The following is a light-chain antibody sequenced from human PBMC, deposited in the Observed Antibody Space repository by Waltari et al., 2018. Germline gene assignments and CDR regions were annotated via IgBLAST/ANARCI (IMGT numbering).Light chain of an antibody. V-gene: IGLV1-51*01. CDR2: DNN. CDR1: SSNIGNNY. CDR3: GTWDNSLSAV. J-gene: IGLJ2*01. Sequence: QSVLTQPPSVSADPGQKVTIPCSGRSSNIGNNYVSWYQQLPGTAPKLLIYDNNKVPSGIPDRFSGSKSGTSSTLGITGLQTGDEADYYCGTWDNSLSAVFGGGTKLTVL.